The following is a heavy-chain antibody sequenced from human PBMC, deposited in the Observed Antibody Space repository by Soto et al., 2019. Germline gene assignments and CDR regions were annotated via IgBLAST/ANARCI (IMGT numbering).Heavy chain of an antibody. Sequence: SETLSLTCTVSGGSISSYYWSWMRQPAGKGLEWIGRIYTSGSTNYNPSLKSRVTMSVDTSKNQFSLKLSSVTAADTAVYYCARVSDDSSGYSNNCFDYWGQGTLVTVSS. V-gene: IGHV4-4*07. D-gene: IGHD3-22*01. CDR1: GGSISSYY. J-gene: IGHJ4*02. CDR3: ARVSDDSSGYSNNCFDY. CDR2: IYTSGST.